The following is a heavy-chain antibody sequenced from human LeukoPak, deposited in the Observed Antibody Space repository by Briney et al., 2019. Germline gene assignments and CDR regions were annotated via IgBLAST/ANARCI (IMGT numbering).Heavy chain of an antibody. CDR3: ARGGCSSTSCYKGIDY. J-gene: IGHJ4*02. CDR2: INWNGGST. D-gene: IGHD2-2*02. Sequence: GGSLRLSCAASGFTFDDYGMSWVRQAPGKGLEWVSGINWNGGSTGYADSVKGRFTISRDNAKNSLYLQMNSLRAEDTALYYCARGGCSSTSCYKGIDYWGQGTLVTDSS. V-gene: IGHV3-20*04. CDR1: GFTFDDYG.